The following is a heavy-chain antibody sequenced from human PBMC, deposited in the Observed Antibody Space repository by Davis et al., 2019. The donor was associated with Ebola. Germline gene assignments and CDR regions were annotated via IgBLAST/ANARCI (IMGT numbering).Heavy chain of an antibody. V-gene: IGHV3-21*01. J-gene: IGHJ1*01. D-gene: IGHD6-25*01. CDR1: GFTFSSYS. CDR3: ARDSAGFQH. Sequence: GESLKISCAASGFTFSSYSMNWVRQAPGKGLEWVSSISSSSSYIYYADSVKGRFTISRDNAKNSLYLQMNSLRAEDTAVYYCARDSAGFQHWGQGTLVTVSS. CDR2: ISSSSSYI.